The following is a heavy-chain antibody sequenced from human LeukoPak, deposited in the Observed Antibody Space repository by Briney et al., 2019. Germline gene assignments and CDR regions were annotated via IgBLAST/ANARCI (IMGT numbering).Heavy chain of an antibody. Sequence: GGSLRLSCAASGFTLSDHYMDWVRQAPGKGLEWVSAISGSGGSTYYADSVKGRFTISRDNSKNTLYLQMNSLRAEDTAVYYCAKSYGSGSGTFDIWGQGTMVTVSS. CDR2: ISGSGGST. CDR3: AKSYGSGSGTFDI. J-gene: IGHJ3*02. V-gene: IGHV3-23*01. D-gene: IGHD3-10*01. CDR1: GFTLSDHY.